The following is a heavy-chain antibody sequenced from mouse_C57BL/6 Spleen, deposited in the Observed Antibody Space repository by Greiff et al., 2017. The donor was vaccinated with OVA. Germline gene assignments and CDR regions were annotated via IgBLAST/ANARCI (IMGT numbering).Heavy chain of an antibody. CDR1: GYAFSSSW. CDR2: IYPGDGDT. Sequence: QVQLKQSGPELVKPGASVKISCKASGYAFSSSWMNWVKQRPGQGLEWIGRIYPGDGDTNYNGKFKGKATLTADKSSSTAYMQLSSLTSEDSAVYICANGVQSDYWGQGTTLTVSS. V-gene: IGHV1-82*01. CDR3: ANGVQSDY. J-gene: IGHJ2*01.